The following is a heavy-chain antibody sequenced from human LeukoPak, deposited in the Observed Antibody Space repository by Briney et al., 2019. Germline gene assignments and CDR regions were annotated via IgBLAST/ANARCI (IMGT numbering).Heavy chain of an antibody. J-gene: IGHJ6*03. D-gene: IGHD6-13*01. CDR3: ARVKQQLVSYYYYKDV. CDR1: GFTFSSYW. CDR2: INSDGSRT. V-gene: IGHV3-74*03. Sequence: PGGSLRLSCAASGFTFSSYWLHWVRQAPGKGLVWVSRINSDGSRTTYADSVKGRFTISRDNAKNTLYLLMNSLRAEDTAVYYCARVKQQLVSYYYYKDVWGKGTTVTVSS.